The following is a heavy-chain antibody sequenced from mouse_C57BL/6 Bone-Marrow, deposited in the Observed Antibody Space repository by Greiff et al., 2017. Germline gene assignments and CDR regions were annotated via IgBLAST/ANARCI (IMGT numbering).Heavy chain of an antibody. D-gene: IGHD2-13*01. Sequence: EVKVVESGGDLVKPGGSLKLSCAASGFTFSSYGMSWVRQTPDKRLEWVATISSGGSYTYYPDSVKGRFTISRDNAKNTLYLQMSSLKSEDTAMYYCARRVIYWYFDVWGTGTTVTVSS. J-gene: IGHJ1*03. CDR2: ISSGGSYT. CDR3: ARRVIYWYFDV. V-gene: IGHV5-6*02. CDR1: GFTFSSYG.